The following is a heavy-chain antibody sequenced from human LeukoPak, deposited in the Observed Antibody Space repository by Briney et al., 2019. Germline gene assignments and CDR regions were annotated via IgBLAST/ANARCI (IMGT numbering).Heavy chain of an antibody. J-gene: IGHJ4*02. CDR3: ARPGIAATGAFDC. Sequence: PSGTLSLTCAVSGGSISSSNWWSWVRQPPGKGLEWIGSIYYSGSTYYNPSLKSRVSISVDTSKNQFSLNLTSVTAADTAVYFCARPGIAATGAFDCWGQGTLVTVSS. CDR2: IYYSGST. CDR1: GGSISSSNW. V-gene: IGHV4-4*02. D-gene: IGHD6-13*01.